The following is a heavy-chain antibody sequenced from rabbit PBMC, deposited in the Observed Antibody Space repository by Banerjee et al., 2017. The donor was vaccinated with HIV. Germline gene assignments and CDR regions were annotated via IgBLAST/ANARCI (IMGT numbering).Heavy chain of an antibody. D-gene: IGHD7-1*01. V-gene: IGHV1S45*01. Sequence: QEQLVESGGGLVQPEGSLTLTCTASGFSFSSSYYMCWVRQAPGKGLEWIACIYGDSSGSTYYASWAKGRFTISKTSSTTVTLQMTSLTAADTATYFCARERVDSTGLWGPGTLVTVS. J-gene: IGHJ4*01. CDR2: IYGDSSGST. CDR3: ARERVDSTGL. CDR1: GFSFSSSYY.